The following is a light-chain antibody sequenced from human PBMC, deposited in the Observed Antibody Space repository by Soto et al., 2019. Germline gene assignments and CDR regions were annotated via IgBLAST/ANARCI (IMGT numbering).Light chain of an antibody. CDR3: QQYGGSPRT. CDR2: AAS. CDR1: QSISNY. Sequence: EIVLTQSPGTLSLSPGERATLSCRASQSISNYLAWYQQRPGQSPRLLIYAASSRATGVPDRFSGGGSATDFTLTVSRLKPEDFAVYYCQQYGGSPRTFGQGTKLEIK. V-gene: IGKV3-20*01. J-gene: IGKJ2*01.